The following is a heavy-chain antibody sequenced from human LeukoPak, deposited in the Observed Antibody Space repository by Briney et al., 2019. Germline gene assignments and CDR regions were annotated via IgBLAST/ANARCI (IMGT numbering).Heavy chain of an antibody. CDR2: IRQDGSEK. CDR1: GFTLSSSW. CDR3: ARDEYNWNVDAFDI. D-gene: IGHD1-20*01. V-gene: IGHV3-7*01. Sequence: PGGSLRLSCAASGFTLSSSWMTWVRQAPGKGLEWVANIRQDGSEKYYVDSVKGRFTISRDNAKNSLYLQMNSLRAEDTAVYYCARDEYNWNVDAFDIWGQGTVVTVSS. J-gene: IGHJ3*02.